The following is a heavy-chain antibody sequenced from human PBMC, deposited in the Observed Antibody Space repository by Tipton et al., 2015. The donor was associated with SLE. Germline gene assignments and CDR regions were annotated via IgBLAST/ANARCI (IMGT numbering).Heavy chain of an antibody. V-gene: IGHV4-34*01. J-gene: IGHJ5*02. CDR1: GGSFSGYY. CDR3: ARDIRVFITGGWFDP. Sequence: TLSLTCAVYGGSFSGYYWSWIRQPPGKGLEWIGSIYYSGSTYYNPSLKSRVTISVDTSKNQFSLKLSSVTAADTAVYYCARDIRVFITGGWFDPWGQGTLVTVSS. D-gene: IGHD1-20*01. CDR2: IYYSGST.